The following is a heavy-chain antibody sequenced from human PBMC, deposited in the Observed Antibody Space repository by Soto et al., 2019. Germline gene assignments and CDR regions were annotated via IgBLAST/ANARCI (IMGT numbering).Heavy chain of an antibody. D-gene: IGHD4-4*01. CDR3: ARGEDYSNFAVDH. Sequence: EVQLVESGGGLVQPGGSLRLSCAASGFTVSSKYMSWVRQAPGKGLEWVSVIYSGGSTNYADSVKGRFTISRNNSKNTLYLQMNSLRAEDTAVYYCARGEDYSNFAVDHWGQGTLVTVSS. V-gene: IGHV3-66*01. J-gene: IGHJ4*02. CDR1: GFTVSSKY. CDR2: IYSGGST.